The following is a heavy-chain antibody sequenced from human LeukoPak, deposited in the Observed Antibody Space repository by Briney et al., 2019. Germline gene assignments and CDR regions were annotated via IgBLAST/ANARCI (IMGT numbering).Heavy chain of an antibody. J-gene: IGHJ4*02. Sequence: SETLSLTCTVSGYSISSGYYWGWIRQPPGKGLEWIGSIYHSGSTYYNPSLKSRVTISVDTSKNQFSLKLSSVAAADTAVYYCTRGLHPHSFDSSGQNYWGQGTLVTVSS. CDR2: IYHSGST. V-gene: IGHV4-38-2*02. D-gene: IGHD3-22*01. CDR1: GYSISSGYY. CDR3: TRGLHPHSFDSSGQNY.